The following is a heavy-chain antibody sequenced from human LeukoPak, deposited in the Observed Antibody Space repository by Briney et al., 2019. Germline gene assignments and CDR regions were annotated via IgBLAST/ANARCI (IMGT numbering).Heavy chain of an antibody. Sequence: PGGSLRLSCAASGFTVSSNYMSWVRQAPGKGLEWVANIKEDGSEDYYADSVKGRFAISKDNAKNSLYLQMNSLRAEDTAMYYCARDADGYEDWGQGTLVIVSS. J-gene: IGHJ4*02. CDR3: ARDADGYED. V-gene: IGHV3-7*01. CDR1: GFTVSSNY. CDR2: IKEDGSED. D-gene: IGHD5-24*01.